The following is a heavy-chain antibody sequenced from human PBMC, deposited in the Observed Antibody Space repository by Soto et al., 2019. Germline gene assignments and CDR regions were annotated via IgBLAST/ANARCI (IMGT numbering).Heavy chain of an antibody. Sequence: QVQLQESGPGLVKPSGTLSLTCAVSGGSIGGSEWWTWVRQPPWGGLEWIGEIHHGGKFNYNPSLKSRVTISIDEPNQQLSLKVTSVTAADTAVHYCARSYSGNERMFFDHWGQGTLVTVSS. CDR2: IHHGGKF. CDR3: ARSYSGNERMFFDH. J-gene: IGHJ4*02. V-gene: IGHV4-4*02. D-gene: IGHD1-26*01. CDR1: GGSIGGSEW.